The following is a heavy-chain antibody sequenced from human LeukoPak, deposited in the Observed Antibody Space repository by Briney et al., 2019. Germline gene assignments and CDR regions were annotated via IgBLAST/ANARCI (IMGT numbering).Heavy chain of an antibody. V-gene: IGHV4-34*01. CDR1: GGSFSGYY. D-gene: IGHD2-2*02. Sequence: SETLSLTCAVYGGSFSGYYWSWIRQPPGKGLEWIGEINHSGSTNYNPSLKSRVTISVDTSKNQFSLKLSSVTAADTAVYYCARGYCSSTSCYNRYYYMDVWGKGTTVIVSS. J-gene: IGHJ6*03. CDR2: INHSGST. CDR3: ARGYCSSTSCYNRYYYMDV.